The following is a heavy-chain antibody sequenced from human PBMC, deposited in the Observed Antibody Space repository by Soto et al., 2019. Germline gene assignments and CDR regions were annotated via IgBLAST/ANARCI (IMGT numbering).Heavy chain of an antibody. CDR2: IYYSGST. CDR1: GGSISSSSYY. D-gene: IGHD3-10*01. Sequence: QLQLQESGPGLVKPSETLSLTCTVSGGSISSSSYYWGWIRQPPGKGLEWIGSIYYSGSTYYNPSLHSRVTRSVDTSKSQFSLKLSSVPAADTAVYYCARHESQFRGDKFDFWGRGTLVIVSS. CDR3: ARHESQFRGDKFDF. J-gene: IGHJ4*02. V-gene: IGHV4-39*01.